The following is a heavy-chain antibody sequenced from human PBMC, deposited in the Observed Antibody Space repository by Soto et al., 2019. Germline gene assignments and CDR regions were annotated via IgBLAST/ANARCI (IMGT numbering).Heavy chain of an antibody. D-gene: IGHD2-2*01. CDR2: IHYSGST. CDR3: ARARYQLLHPYYYGMDV. Sequence: QVQLQESGPGLVKPSETLSLTCTVSGGSISSYYWSWIRQSPGKGLEWIVYIHYSGSTKSNPSLNSRVTISVDTSRNQVSLKLSSVTAADSAVYFCARARYQLLHPYYYGMDVWGQGTTVTVSS. V-gene: IGHV4-59*01. CDR1: GGSISSYY. J-gene: IGHJ6*02.